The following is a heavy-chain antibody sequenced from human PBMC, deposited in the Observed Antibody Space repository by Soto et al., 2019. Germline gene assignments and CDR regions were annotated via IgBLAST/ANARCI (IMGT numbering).Heavy chain of an antibody. CDR3: ARGWFGPEV. D-gene: IGHD3-10*01. J-gene: IGHJ6*04. CDR1: GFTLSGRS. Sequence: EVQLVESGGGLVQPGGSLRLSCAASGFTLSGRSMHWVRQAPGKGLVWVSGIDNAGTDSTYADSVKGRFTSSRDNAQNMLYLQKDRLRVEDTAVYYCARGWFGPEVWGKGTTVTVSS. CDR2: IDNAGTDS. V-gene: IGHV3-74*01.